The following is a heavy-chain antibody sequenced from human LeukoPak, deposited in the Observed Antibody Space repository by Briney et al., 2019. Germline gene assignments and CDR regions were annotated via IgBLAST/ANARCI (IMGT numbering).Heavy chain of an antibody. J-gene: IGHJ4*02. CDR1: GGSFSSSTYY. V-gene: IGHV4-39*01. Sequence: PSETLSLTCTVSGGSFSSSTYYWGWVRQPPGKGLEWIGSIHYSGSTYYNPSLKSRVTISVDTSKNQFSLKLSSVTAADTAVYYCARLGYSSGWYFFDYWGQGTLVTVSS. CDR2: IHYSGST. D-gene: IGHD6-19*01. CDR3: ARLGYSSGWYFFDY.